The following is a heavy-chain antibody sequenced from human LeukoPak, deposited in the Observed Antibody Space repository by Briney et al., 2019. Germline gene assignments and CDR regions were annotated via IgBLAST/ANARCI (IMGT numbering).Heavy chain of an antibody. J-gene: IGHJ4*02. CDR1: GGSISSYY. CDR2: VYNSGRSS. V-gene: IGHV4-59*01. CDR3: ARRSSPHSQASCTGGNCYYYYFDY. D-gene: IGHD2-15*01. Sequence: SETLSLTCTVSGGSISSYYWSWLRQPPGKGLEWIGYVYNSGRSSNYNPSLNSRVTISVDTSKNQFSLKLSSVTAADTAVYYCARRSSPHSQASCTGGNCYYYYFDYWGQGTPVTVSS.